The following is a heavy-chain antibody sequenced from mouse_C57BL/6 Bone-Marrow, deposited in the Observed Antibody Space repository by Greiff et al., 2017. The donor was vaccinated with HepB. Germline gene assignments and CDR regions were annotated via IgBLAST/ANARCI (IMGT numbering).Heavy chain of an antibody. Sequence: EVQLQESVAELVRPGASVKLSCTASGFNIKNTYMHWVKQRPEQGLEWIGRINPASGNTKYAPKFQGMATITADTSSNTAYLQSSSLTSEDTAIYYCAREGIYDGNRGYYDNWGQGTTLTVSA. V-gene: IGHV14-3*01. D-gene: IGHD2-1*01. CDR3: AREGIYDGNRGYYDN. CDR1: GFNIKNTY. CDR2: INPASGNT. J-gene: IGHJ2*01.